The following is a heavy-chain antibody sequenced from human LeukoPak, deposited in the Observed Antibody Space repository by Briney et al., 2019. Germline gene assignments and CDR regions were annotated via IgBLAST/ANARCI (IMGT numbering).Heavy chain of an antibody. V-gene: IGHV4-34*01. Sequence: SETLSLTCAVYGASFSGYYWSWIRQPPGKGLEWIGESNDSGSTNSNPSLKSRVTISVGTSKNEFSLQLTSVTAADTAVYYCARGKTQVTATLQKLHYFDYWGQGTLVTVSS. CDR3: ARGKTQVTATLQKLHYFDY. D-gene: IGHD2-21*02. CDR2: SNDSGST. CDR1: GASFSGYY. J-gene: IGHJ4*02.